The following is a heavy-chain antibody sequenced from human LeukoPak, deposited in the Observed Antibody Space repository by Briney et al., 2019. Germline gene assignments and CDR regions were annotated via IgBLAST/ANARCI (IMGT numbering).Heavy chain of an antibody. Sequence: AETLSLTCTASGGTISTYYWSWVRQPPGKGLEWVGYINFSGSTNYNPSLKSRVTISVDTSKNQFSLNLSSVTAADTALYYCARFEVVAGSFWFDPWGQGTLVSVSS. CDR2: INFSGST. J-gene: IGHJ5*02. CDR1: GGTISTYY. D-gene: IGHD6-19*01. V-gene: IGHV4-59*01. CDR3: ARFEVVAGSFWFDP.